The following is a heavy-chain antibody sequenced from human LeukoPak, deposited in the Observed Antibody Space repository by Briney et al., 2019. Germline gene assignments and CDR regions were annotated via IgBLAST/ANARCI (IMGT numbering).Heavy chain of an antibody. V-gene: IGHV3-21*01. CDR2: ISSSSSYI. Sequence: GGSLRLSCAASGFTFSSYSMNWVRQAPGKGLEWVSSISSSSSYIYYADSVKSRFTISRDNAKNSLYLQMNSLRAEDTAVYYCARDRITMVRRFDYWGQGTLVTVSS. D-gene: IGHD3-10*01. CDR1: GFTFSSYS. CDR3: ARDRITMVRRFDY. J-gene: IGHJ4*02.